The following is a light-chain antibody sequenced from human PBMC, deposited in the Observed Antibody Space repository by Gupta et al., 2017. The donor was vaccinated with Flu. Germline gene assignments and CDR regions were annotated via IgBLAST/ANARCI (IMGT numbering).Light chain of an antibody. CDR3: HQYNSYSPET. J-gene: IGKJ2*01. V-gene: IGKV1-5*03. CDR2: KAS. Sequence: DIQMTQSPSTLSASVGDRVTITCRASQSINNWLAWYQQKPGKAPKLLIYKASSLQSGVPSRFSGSGFGTEFSLTISSRQHDDFAIYYCHQYNSYSPETFGQGTKLEIK. CDR1: QSINNW.